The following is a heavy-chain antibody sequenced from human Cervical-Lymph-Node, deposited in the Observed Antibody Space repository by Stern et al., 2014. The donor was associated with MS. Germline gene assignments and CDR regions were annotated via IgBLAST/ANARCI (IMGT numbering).Heavy chain of an antibody. J-gene: IGHJ5*02. D-gene: IGHD5/OR15-5a*01. V-gene: IGHV1-69*06. CDR1: GGTFNTSA. CDR3: ARDLGVGPSVS. Sequence: QLVQSGAEVKKPASSVKVSCKASGGTFNTSAISWVRQAPGQGLEWMGGIIPILGTTTYAQKVQGRVTFTADKSTSTAYMALSGLRYEDTAVYYCARDLGVGPSVSWGQGTVVTVSS. CDR2: IIPILGTT.